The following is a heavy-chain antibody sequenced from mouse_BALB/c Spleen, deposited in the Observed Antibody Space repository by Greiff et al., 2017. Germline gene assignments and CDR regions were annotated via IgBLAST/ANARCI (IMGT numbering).Heavy chain of an antibody. Sequence: QVQLQQSGDDLVKPGASVKMSCKASGYTFTSYTMHWVKQRPGQGLEWIGYINPSSGYTEYNQKFKDKTTLTADKSSSTAYMQLSSLTSEDSAVYYCARSPYYGSSYYAMDYWGQGTSVTVSS. V-gene: IGHV1-4*02. CDR2: INPSSGYT. D-gene: IGHD1-1*01. CDR3: ARSPYYGSSYYAMDY. CDR1: GYTFTSYT. J-gene: IGHJ4*01.